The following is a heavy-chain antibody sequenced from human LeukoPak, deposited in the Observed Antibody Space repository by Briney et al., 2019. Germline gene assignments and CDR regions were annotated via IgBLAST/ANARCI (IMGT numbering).Heavy chain of an antibody. CDR2: IIPILDIA. Sequence: SVKVSCKASGGTFSSYAISWVRQAPGQGLEWMGRIIPILDIANYAQKFQGRVTIIADKSTSTAYMELSSLRSEDTAVYYCAREGAQGDYFDYWGQGTLVTVSS. D-gene: IGHD3-16*01. V-gene: IGHV1-69*04. CDR1: GGTFSSYA. J-gene: IGHJ4*02. CDR3: AREGAQGDYFDY.